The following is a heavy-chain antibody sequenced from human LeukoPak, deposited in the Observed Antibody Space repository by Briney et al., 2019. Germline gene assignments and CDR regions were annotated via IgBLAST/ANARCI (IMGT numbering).Heavy chain of an antibody. Sequence: GGSLRLSCAASGFTFSSYAMHWVRQAPGKGLEWVAVISYDGSNKYYADSVKGRFTISRDNSKNTLYLQMNSLRAEDTAVYYCAVDGYNSGVFVYWGQGTLVTVSS. CDR2: ISYDGSNK. D-gene: IGHD5-24*01. J-gene: IGHJ4*02. CDR3: AVDGYNSGVFVY. CDR1: GFTFSSYA. V-gene: IGHV3-30-3*01.